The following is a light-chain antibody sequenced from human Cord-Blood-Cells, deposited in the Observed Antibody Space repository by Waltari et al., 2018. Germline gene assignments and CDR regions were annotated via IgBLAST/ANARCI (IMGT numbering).Light chain of an antibody. CDR2: EVS. Sequence: QSALTQPASVSGSPGQSITIPCTGTSSDVGRYNLVSWYQQHPGKAPKLMIYEVSKRPSGVSNRFSGSKSGNMASLTISGLQAEDEADYYCCSYAGSSTYVFGTGTKVTVL. J-gene: IGLJ1*01. V-gene: IGLV2-23*02. CDR3: CSYAGSSTYV. CDR1: SSDVGRYNL.